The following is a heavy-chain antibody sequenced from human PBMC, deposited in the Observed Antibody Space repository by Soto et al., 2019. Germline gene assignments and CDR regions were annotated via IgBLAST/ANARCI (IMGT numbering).Heavy chain of an antibody. CDR2: INPNSGGT. CDR1: GYTFTGYY. V-gene: IGHV1-2*02. Sequence: ASVKVSCKASGYTFTGYYMHWLRQAPGQGLEWMGWINPNSGGTNYAQKFQGRVTMTRDTSISTAYMELSRLRSDDTAVYYCARGYYDILTGSSYYYYYYGMDVWGQGTTVTVSS. J-gene: IGHJ6*02. D-gene: IGHD3-9*01. CDR3: ARGYYDILTGSSYYYYYYGMDV.